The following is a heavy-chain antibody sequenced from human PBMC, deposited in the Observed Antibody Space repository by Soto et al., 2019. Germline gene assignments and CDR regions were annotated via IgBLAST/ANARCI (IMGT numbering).Heavy chain of an antibody. J-gene: IGHJ5*02. Sequence: SETLSLTCTVSGGSISSGDYYWSWIRQPPGKGLEWIGYIYHSGSTYYNPSLKSRVTISVDTSKNQFSLKLSSVTAADTTVYYCARERPDGARLDPWGQGTLVTVSS. D-gene: IGHD6-6*01. CDR2: IYHSGST. V-gene: IGHV4-30-4*01. CDR1: GGSISSGDYY. CDR3: ARERPDGARLDP.